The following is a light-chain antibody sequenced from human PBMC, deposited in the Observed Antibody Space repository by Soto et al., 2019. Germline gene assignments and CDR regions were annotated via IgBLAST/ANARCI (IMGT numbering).Light chain of an antibody. CDR1: QSVGSNS. J-gene: IGKJ1*01. Sequence: ENVLTQSPGTLSLSPGERVTLSCRASQSVGSNSIAWYQQKPGQAPRLLIYGASTRATGIPDRFTGSGSGTDFTLTISGLEPEDFALYHCQQYSSSPWKLGQGTKVDIK. V-gene: IGKV3-20*01. CDR3: QQYSSSPWK. CDR2: GAS.